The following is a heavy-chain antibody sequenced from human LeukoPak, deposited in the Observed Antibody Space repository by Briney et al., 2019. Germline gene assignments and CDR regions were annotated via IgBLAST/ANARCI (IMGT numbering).Heavy chain of an antibody. J-gene: IGHJ4*02. Sequence: GGSLRLSCAASGFTFSDAWMSWVRQAPGKGLEWVSTISSSGDSTYYADSVKGRFTISRDNSKNTLYLQINSLRAEDTAVYYCAKRSGGYFFDYWGQGTLVTVSS. CDR2: ISSSGDST. V-gene: IGHV3-23*01. CDR3: AKRSGGYFFDY. D-gene: IGHD3-22*01. CDR1: GFTFSDAW.